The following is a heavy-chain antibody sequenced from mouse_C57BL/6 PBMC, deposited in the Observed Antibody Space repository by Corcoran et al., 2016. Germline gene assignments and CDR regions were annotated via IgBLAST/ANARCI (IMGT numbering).Heavy chain of an antibody. D-gene: IGHD1-1*01. V-gene: IGHV14-3*01. CDR2: IDPANGNT. CDR3: ASYYGSSLTWFAY. CDR1: GFNIKNTY. Sequence: EVQLQQSVAELVRPGASVKLSCTASGFNIKNTYMHWVKQRPEQGLEWIGRIDPANGNTKYAPKFQGKATITADTSSNTAYLQLSSLTSEDTAIYYCASYYGSSLTWFAYWGQGTLVTVSA. J-gene: IGHJ3*01.